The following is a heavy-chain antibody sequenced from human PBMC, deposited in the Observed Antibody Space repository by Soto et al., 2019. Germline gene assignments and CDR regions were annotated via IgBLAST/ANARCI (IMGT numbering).Heavy chain of an antibody. CDR3: ARNSFSTSSYNFLDP. V-gene: IGHV4-34*01. Sequence: SETLSLTCAVYGGSFSGYYWSWIRQPPGKGLEWIGEINHSGSTNYNPSLKSRVTISVDKSKNHFSLQLRSLTAADTAVYFCARNSFSTSSYNFLDPWGQGALVTVSS. J-gene: IGHJ5*02. CDR2: INHSGST. CDR1: GGSFSGYY. D-gene: IGHD6-6*01.